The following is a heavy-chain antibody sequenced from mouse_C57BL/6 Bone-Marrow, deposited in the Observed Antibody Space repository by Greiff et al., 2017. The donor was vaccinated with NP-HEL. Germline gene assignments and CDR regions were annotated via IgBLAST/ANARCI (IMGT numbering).Heavy chain of an antibody. J-gene: IGHJ4*01. CDR2: IRNKANNHAT. Sequence: EVQGVESGGGLVQPGGSMKLSCAASGFTFSDAWMDWVRQSPEKGLEWVAEIRNKANNHATYYAESVKGRFTISRDDSKSSVYLQMNSLRAEDTGIYYCTTTVVATIDAVDYWGQGTSVTVSS. CDR3: TTTVVATIDAVDY. D-gene: IGHD1-1*01. V-gene: IGHV6-6*01. CDR1: GFTFSDAW.